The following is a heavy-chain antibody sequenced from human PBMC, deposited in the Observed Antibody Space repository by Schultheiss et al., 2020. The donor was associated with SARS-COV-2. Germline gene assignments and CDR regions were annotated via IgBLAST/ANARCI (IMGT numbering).Heavy chain of an antibody. CDR3: AHRSTIVDSFDY. V-gene: IGHV2-5*01. Sequence: SGPTLVKPTQTLTLTCTFSGFSLSTSGVGVGWIRQPPGKALEWLALIYWNDDKRYSPSLKSRLTITKDTSKNQVVLTMTNMDPVDTATYYCAHRSTIVDSFDYWGQGTLVTVSS. CDR2: IYWNDDK. CDR1: GFSLSTSGVG. D-gene: IGHD3-22*01. J-gene: IGHJ4*02.